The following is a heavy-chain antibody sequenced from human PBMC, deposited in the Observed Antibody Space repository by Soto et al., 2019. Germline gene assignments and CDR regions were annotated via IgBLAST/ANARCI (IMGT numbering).Heavy chain of an antibody. CDR3: YYYDSSADRYNWLDP. CDR1: GFIFSIYA. CDR2: ISSSGGST. D-gene: IGHD3-22*01. J-gene: IGHJ5*02. Sequence: GGSLRLSCAASGFIFSIYAMSWVRQAPGKGLEWVSTISSSGGSTYYADSVKGRFTISRDNTKNTLYLQMNSLRAEDTAVYYCYYYDSSADRYNWLDPWGQGTLVTVSS. V-gene: IGHV3-23*01.